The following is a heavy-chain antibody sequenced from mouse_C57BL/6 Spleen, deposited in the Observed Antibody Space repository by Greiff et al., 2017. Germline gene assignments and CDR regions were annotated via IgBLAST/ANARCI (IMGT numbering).Heavy chain of an antibody. D-gene: IGHD2-5*01. CDR2: IDPSDSYT. J-gene: IGHJ1*03. Sequence: QVQLQQPGAELVRPGTSVKLSCKASGYTFTSYWMHWVKQRPGQGLEWIGVIDPSDSYTNYNQKFKGKATLTVDTSSSTAYMQLSSLTSEDSAVYYCAREDSNYERYWYFDVWGTGTTVTVAS. CDR1: GYTFTSYW. V-gene: IGHV1-59*01. CDR3: AREDSNYERYWYFDV.